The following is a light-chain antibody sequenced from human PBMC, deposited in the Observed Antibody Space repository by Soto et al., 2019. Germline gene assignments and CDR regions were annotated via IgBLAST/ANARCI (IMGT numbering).Light chain of an antibody. CDR1: QSVSSY. V-gene: IGKV3-11*01. Sequence: ETVWTQSPATLSLSPGERATLSCRASQSVSSYLAWYQQKPGQAPRLLISDASNRATGVPGRFSGSGSGTDFTLTIASLEPEDFAVYYCQQRSNWPWTFGQGTKVDIK. CDR2: DAS. J-gene: IGKJ1*01. CDR3: QQRSNWPWT.